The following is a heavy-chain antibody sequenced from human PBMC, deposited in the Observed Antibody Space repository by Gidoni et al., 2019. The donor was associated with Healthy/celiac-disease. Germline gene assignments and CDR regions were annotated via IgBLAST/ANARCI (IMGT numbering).Heavy chain of an antibody. CDR1: GGSISSYY. CDR2: IYYSGST. Sequence: QVQLQESGPGLVKPSETLSLTCTVSGGSISSYYWSWSRQPPGKGLEWSGYIYYSGSTNYNPSIKSRVTISVDTSKNQFSLKLSSVTDADTAVYYWARARPRYCSGGSCYPGSFDYWGQGTLVTVSS. J-gene: IGHJ4*02. CDR3: ARARPRYCSGGSCYPGSFDY. D-gene: IGHD2-15*01. V-gene: IGHV4-59*08.